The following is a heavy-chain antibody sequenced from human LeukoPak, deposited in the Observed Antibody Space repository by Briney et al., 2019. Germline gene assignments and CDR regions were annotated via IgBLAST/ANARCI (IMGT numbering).Heavy chain of an antibody. Sequence: PSETLSLTCTVSGGSISSYYWSWIRQPPGKGLEWIGYIYYSGSTNYNPSLKSRVTISVDTSKNQFSLKLSSVTAADTAVYYCARGRIAEIGDAFDIWGQGTMVTVSS. CDR1: GGSISSYY. D-gene: IGHD6-13*01. CDR2: IYYSGST. V-gene: IGHV4-59*01. J-gene: IGHJ3*02. CDR3: ARGRIAEIGDAFDI.